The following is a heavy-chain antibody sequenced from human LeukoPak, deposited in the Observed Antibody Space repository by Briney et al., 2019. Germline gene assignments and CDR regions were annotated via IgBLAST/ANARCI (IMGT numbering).Heavy chain of an antibody. CDR1: GGSFSSGGYS. J-gene: IGHJ5*02. CDR3: ARVARRPFAWFHP. Sequence: SETLSLTCAVSGGSFSSGGYSWSWIRQPPGKGLELIGYIYYGGSTYYNPSVKRRGTISVDTAKDQFSLKLSSVTAADTAVYYCARVARRPFAWFHPWGQGTLVTVSS. V-gene: IGHV4-30-4*07. CDR2: IYYGGST.